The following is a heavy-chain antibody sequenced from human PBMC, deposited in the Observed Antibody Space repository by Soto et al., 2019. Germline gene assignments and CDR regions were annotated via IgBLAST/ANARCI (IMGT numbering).Heavy chain of an antibody. CDR2: IIPIFGTA. D-gene: IGHD6-19*01. CDR3: ARDRHVKSSSVWYGTQSGYSQH. Sequence: SVDVSCKASGCTFSSYAISWVRQAPGQGLEWMGGIIPIFGTANYDQKFQGRVTITADESKRTAYMELSSLRSEDKAVYYCARDRHVKSSSVWYGTQSGYSQHWG. V-gene: IGHV1-69*13. J-gene: IGHJ1*01. CDR1: GCTFSSYA.